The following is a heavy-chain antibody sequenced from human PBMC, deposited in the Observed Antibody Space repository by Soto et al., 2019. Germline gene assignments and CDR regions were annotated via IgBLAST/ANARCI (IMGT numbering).Heavy chain of an antibody. CDR1: GASISGYY. Sequence: SETLSLTCSVSGASISGYYWSWVRKSAGKGLEWIGRIYATGTTDYNPSLKSRVMMSVDTSKKQFSLKLRSVTAADTAVYYCVRDGTKTLRDWFDPCG. CDR2: IYATGTT. J-gene: IGHJ5*02. CDR3: VRDGTKTLRDWFDP. V-gene: IGHV4-4*07. D-gene: IGHD1-1*01.